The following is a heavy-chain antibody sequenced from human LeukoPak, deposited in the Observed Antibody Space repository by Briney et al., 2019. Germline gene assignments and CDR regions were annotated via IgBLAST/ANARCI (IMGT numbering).Heavy chain of an antibody. J-gene: IGHJ4*02. CDR3: AGYYYDGSAYDY. D-gene: IGHD3-22*01. CDR2: INSDGSTT. Sequence: GGSLRLSCAASGFTFDDYAMHWVRQVPGKGLVWVSRINSDGSTTNYADSVKGRFTISRDNAKNTLFLQMNSLRAEDTALYYCAGYYYDGSAYDYWGQGTLVTVSS. CDR1: GFTFDDYA. V-gene: IGHV3-74*01.